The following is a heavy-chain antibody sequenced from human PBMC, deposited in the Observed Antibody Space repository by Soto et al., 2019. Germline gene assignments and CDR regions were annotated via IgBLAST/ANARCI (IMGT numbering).Heavy chain of an antibody. Sequence: PGESLKISCKGSGYSFTSYWISWVRQMPGKGLEWMGRIDPSDSYTNYSPSFQGHVTISADKSISTAYLQWSSLKASDTAMYYCASIARSSPPYYDDADYWGQGTLVTVSS. CDR1: GYSFTSYW. J-gene: IGHJ4*02. CDR2: IDPSDSYT. CDR3: ASIARSSPPYYDDADY. V-gene: IGHV5-10-1*01. D-gene: IGHD1-26*01.